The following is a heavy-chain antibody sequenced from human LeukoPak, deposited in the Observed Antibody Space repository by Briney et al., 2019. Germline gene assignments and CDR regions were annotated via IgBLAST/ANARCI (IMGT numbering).Heavy chain of an antibody. CDR1: GFTFRSYW. V-gene: IGHV3-7*01. CDR2: IKQDGSEK. J-gene: IGHJ4*02. D-gene: IGHD3-10*01. CDR3: ARDRIWFGEFTYFDY. Sequence: AGGSLRLSCAASGFTFRSYWMSWARQAPGKGLEWVANIKQDGSEKYYVDSVKARFTISRDNAKNSLYLQMNSLRAEDTAVYYCARDRIWFGEFTYFDYWGQGTLVTVSS.